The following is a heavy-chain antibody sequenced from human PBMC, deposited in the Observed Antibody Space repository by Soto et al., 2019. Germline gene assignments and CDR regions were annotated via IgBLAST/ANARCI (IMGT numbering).Heavy chain of an antibody. Sequence: QVQLVQSGAAVKKPGSSVKVSCKASGGTFSSYAISWVRQAPGQGLEWMGGIIPIFGTANYAQKFQGRVTITADESTSTAYMELSSLRSEDTAVYYCARDLAIYGDYVFYYGMDVWGQGTTVTVSS. J-gene: IGHJ6*02. D-gene: IGHD4-17*01. CDR3: ARDLAIYGDYVFYYGMDV. V-gene: IGHV1-69*12. CDR1: GGTFSSYA. CDR2: IIPIFGTA.